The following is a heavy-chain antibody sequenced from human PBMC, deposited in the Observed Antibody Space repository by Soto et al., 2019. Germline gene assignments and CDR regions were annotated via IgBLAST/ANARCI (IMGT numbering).Heavy chain of an antibody. Sequence: ASVKVSCKASGYTFTSYGISWVRQAPGQGLEWMGWISAYNGNTNYAQKLQGRVTMTTDTSTSTAYMELSSLRSEDTAVYYCARYDYGDSVNWFDPWGQGTLVTVSS. CDR3: ARYDYGDSVNWFDP. CDR1: GYTFTSYG. V-gene: IGHV1-18*01. J-gene: IGHJ5*02. CDR2: ISAYNGNT. D-gene: IGHD4-17*01.